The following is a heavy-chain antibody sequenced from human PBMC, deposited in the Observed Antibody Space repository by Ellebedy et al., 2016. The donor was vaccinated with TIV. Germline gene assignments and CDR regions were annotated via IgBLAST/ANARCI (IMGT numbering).Heavy chain of an antibody. J-gene: IGHJ1*01. CDR2: INPNSGGT. D-gene: IGHD2-2*01. CDR1: GYTFTGYY. Sequence: ASVKVSXXASGYTFTGYYMHWVRQAPGQGLEWMGWINPNSGGTNYAQKFQGWVTMTRDTSISTAYMELSRLRSDDTAVYYCARAPDYCSSTSCYPEYFQHWGQGTLVTVSS. CDR3: ARAPDYCSSTSCYPEYFQH. V-gene: IGHV1-2*04.